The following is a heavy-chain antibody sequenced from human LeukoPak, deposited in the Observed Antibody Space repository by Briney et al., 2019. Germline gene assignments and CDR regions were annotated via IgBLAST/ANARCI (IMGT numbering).Heavy chain of an antibody. D-gene: IGHD2-2*01. V-gene: IGHV1-69*05. J-gene: IGHJ6*03. CDR1: GGTFSSYA. CDR3: ARGGQLLHYYYYYMDV. Sequence: SVKVSCKASGGTFSSYAISWVRRAPGQGLEWMGRIISIFGTANYAQKFQGRVTITTDESTSTAYMELSSLRSEDTAVYYCARGGQLLHYYYYYMDVWGKGTTVTVSS. CDR2: IISIFGTA.